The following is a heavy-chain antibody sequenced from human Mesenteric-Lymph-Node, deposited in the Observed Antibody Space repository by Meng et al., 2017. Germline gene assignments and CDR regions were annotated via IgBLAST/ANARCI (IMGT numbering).Heavy chain of an antibody. CDR2: IIPIFGTA. D-gene: IGHD6-19*01. CDR1: GGAFSSYA. J-gene: IGHJ5*02. CDR3: ARYPGGSSGWYIGWFDP. V-gene: IGHV1-69*06. Sequence: VELVRLGSAVEEAGASGKLSCNASGGAFSSYAISWERQAPGQGPEWMGGIIPIFGTANYAQKYQGRVTITADKFTSTDYMELSSLRSEDTAVYYCARYPGGSSGWYIGWFDPWGQGTLVTVSS.